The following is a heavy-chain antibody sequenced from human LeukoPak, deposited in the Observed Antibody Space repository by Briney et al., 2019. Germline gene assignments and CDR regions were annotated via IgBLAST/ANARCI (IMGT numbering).Heavy chain of an antibody. CDR2: ISSSSSYT. J-gene: IGHJ4*02. Sequence: GGSLRLSCAASGFSFSSYSMNWVRQAPGKGLEWVSSISSSSSYTYYADSVKGRFTISRDNAKNSLYLQMNSLRAEDTAVYYCAKQLRPDDYWGQGTLVTVSS. D-gene: IGHD5-12*01. CDR3: AKQLRPDDY. V-gene: IGHV3-21*01. CDR1: GFSFSSYS.